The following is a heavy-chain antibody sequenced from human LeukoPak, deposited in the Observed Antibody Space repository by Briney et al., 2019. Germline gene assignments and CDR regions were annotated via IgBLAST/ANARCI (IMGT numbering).Heavy chain of an antibody. Sequence: SETLSLTCTVSGGSISSSSYYWGWIRQPPGKGLEWIGSIYYSGSTYYNPSLKSRVTVSLDTSKNQFYLKLRSVTAADTAVYYCARGASGYDAFDIWGQGTMVTVSS. CDR1: GGSISSSSYY. J-gene: IGHJ3*02. CDR3: ARGASGYDAFDI. CDR2: IYYSGST. V-gene: IGHV4-39*07. D-gene: IGHD5-12*01.